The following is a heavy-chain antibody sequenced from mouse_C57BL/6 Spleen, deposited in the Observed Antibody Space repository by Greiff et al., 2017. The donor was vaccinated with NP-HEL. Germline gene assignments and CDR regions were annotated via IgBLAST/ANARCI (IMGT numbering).Heavy chain of an antibody. CDR2: INPNNGGT. D-gene: IGHD2-5*01. V-gene: IGHV1-18*01. CDR1: GYTFTDYN. CDR3: ARAEYSNYVGYWYFDV. Sequence: EVQLQQSGPELVKPGASVKIPCKASGYTFTDYNMDWVKQSHGKSLEWIGDINPNNGGTIYNQKFKGKATLTVDKSSSTAYMELRSLTSEDTAVYYCARAEYSNYVGYWYFDVWGTGTTVTVSS. J-gene: IGHJ1*03.